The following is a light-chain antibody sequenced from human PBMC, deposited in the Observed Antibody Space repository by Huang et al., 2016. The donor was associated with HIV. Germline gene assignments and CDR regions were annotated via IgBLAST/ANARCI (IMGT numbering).Light chain of an antibody. J-gene: IGKJ1*01. CDR3: QQSHSAPRT. CDR2: AAS. V-gene: IGKV1-39*01. Sequence: DIQMTQSPSSLSASVGDRVTMTCRASQNLSNHLNWYQQKPGKVPKVLISAASNLQSGVSSRFSGSGSGADFTLTVDGLQPEDFATYYCQQSHSAPRTFGHGTKVEVK. CDR1: QNLSNH.